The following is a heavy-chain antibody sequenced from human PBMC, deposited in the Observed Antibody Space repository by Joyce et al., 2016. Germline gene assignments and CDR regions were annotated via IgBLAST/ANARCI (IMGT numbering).Heavy chain of an antibody. CDR2: ISPNNSNT. J-gene: IGHJ5*02. CDR1: GYTFTSYG. D-gene: IGHD2-21*01. Sequence: QAQLVQSGPEVKRPGASVKVSCKTSGYTFTSYGINWVRQAPGQGLEWMGWISPNNSNTNYAQKVQGRVTLTTDTSTNTAYMEVRRLRSDDTAVYYCARDLWVGATVQYNWFDAWGQGTLVTVSS. CDR3: ARDLWVGATVQYNWFDA. V-gene: IGHV1-18*04.